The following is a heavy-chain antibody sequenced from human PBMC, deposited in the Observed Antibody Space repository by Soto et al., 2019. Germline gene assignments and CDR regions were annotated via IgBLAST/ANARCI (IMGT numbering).Heavy chain of an antibody. CDR3: ARRTMMMSTLDY. D-gene: IGHD3-22*01. J-gene: IGHJ4*02. Sequence: SETLSLTCTVSGGSISSSSYYWGWIRQPPGKGLEWIGSIYYSGSTYYNPSLKSRVTISVDTSKNQFSLKLSSVTAADTAVYYCARRTMMMSTLDYWGQGTLVTVSS. V-gene: IGHV4-39*01. CDR1: GGSISSSSYY. CDR2: IYYSGST.